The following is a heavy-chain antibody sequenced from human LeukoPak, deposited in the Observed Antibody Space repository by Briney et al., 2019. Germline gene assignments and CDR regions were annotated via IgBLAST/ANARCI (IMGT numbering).Heavy chain of an antibody. V-gene: IGHV3-73*01. CDR1: GFTFSASD. Sequence: GGSLRLSCVASGFTFSASDIHWVRQASGKGLEWVGRIYNKANNYATIYAASVKGRFTISRDDSNNTAYLQMNSLKSEDTAVYYCTRHATELGILAPGDYWGQGTLVTVSS. CDR2: IYNKANNYAT. D-gene: IGHD2-8*02. CDR3: TRHATELGILAPGDY. J-gene: IGHJ4*02.